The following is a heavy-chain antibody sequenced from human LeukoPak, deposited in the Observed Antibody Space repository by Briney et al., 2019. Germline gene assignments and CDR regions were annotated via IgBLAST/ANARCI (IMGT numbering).Heavy chain of an antibody. CDR1: GGSISSGSYY. CDR3: ARSSGYYYYYGMDV. D-gene: IGHD3-22*01. J-gene: IGHJ6*02. CDR2: IYTSGST. V-gene: IGHV4-61*02. Sequence: SETLSLTCTVPGGSISSGSYYWSWLRQPAGKGLEWLGRIYTSGSTNYNPSLKSRVTISVDTSKNQFSLKLSSVTAADTAVYYCARSSGYYYYYGMDVWGQGTTVTVSS.